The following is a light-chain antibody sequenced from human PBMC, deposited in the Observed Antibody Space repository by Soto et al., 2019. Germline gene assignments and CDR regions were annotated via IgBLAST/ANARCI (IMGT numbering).Light chain of an antibody. CDR2: EAS. Sequence: DIQMTQSPSTLSAYVGDRVTITCRASQSIGRWLAWYQQKPGKAPKLLIYEASSLESGVSSRFRGSGSGKEFPLTIPRLQADDFATFYCQQYESYRTFGPGTKVDIK. CDR3: QQYESYRT. CDR1: QSIGRW. V-gene: IGKV1-5*03. J-gene: IGKJ1*01.